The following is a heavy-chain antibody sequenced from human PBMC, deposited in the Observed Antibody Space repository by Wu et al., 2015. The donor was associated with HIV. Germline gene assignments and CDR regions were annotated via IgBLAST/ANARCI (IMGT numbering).Heavy chain of an antibody. CDR3: ARLYYDFWSGFSGWFDP. J-gene: IGHJ5*02. D-gene: IGHD3-3*01. CDR1: GYTFTTYD. Sequence: QVQLVQSGAEVKKPGASVKVSCKASGYTFTTYDINWVRQATGQGLEWMGWMNPNSGNTGYAQNFQGRVTITRNTSISTAYMELSSLRSEDTAVYYCARLYYDFWSGFSGWFDPWGQGTLVTVSS. V-gene: IGHV1-8*03. CDR2: MNPNSGNT.